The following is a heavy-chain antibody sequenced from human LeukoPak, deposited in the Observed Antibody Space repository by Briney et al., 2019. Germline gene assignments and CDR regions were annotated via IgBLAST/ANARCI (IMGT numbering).Heavy chain of an antibody. CDR3: ARSLAPPITPPYSSSWVYYYYYMDV. CDR2: IYTSGST. CDR1: GGSFSGYY. V-gene: IGHV4-59*10. J-gene: IGHJ6*03. Sequence: PSETLSLTCAVYGGSFSGYYWSWIRQPAGKGLEWIGRIYTSGSTNYNPSLKSRVTISVDTSKNQFSLKLSSVTAADTAVYYCARSLAPPITPPYSSSWVYYYYYMDVWGKGTTVTVSS. D-gene: IGHD6-13*01.